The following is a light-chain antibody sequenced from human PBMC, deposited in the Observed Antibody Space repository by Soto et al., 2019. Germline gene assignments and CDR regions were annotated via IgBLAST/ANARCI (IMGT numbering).Light chain of an antibody. CDR2: GDN. Sequence: QSVLTQPPSVSGALGQRVTISCSGSSSNIGAGYDVHWYQHLPGTAPKLLIYGDNNRPSGVPDRFSGSKSGTSASLAITGLQAEDEADDYCQSYDSGLSGHVVFGGGTKLTVL. CDR3: QSYDSGLSGHVV. J-gene: IGLJ2*01. CDR1: SSNIGAGYD. V-gene: IGLV1-40*01.